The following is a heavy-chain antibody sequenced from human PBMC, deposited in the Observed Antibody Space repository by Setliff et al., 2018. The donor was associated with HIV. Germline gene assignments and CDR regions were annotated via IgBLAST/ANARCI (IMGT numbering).Heavy chain of an antibody. V-gene: IGHV4-39*02. J-gene: IGHJ6*03. Sequence: KPSETLSLTCTVSGGSISSSNYYWGWIRQPPGKRLEWIGSIYYSGNTYTASLKSRVTISLDTSKNHFSLKLSSVTAADTAVYYCASHGDYYYYYMDVWGKGTTVTVSS. CDR3: ASHGDYYYYYMDV. CDR2: IYYSGNT. D-gene: IGHD3-3*01. CDR1: GGSISSSNYY.